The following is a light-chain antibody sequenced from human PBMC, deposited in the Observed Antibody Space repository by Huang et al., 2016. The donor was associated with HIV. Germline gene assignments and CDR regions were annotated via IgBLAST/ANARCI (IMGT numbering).Light chain of an antibody. Sequence: EIVLTQSPATLSLSTGERATLSCKASQSVSSSLAWYQQKPGQAPRLLPYETSNSATGIPARFSGSESGTDFTLTISSLEPEDFAVYYCQQRSNWPLFTFGPGTKVDIK. CDR2: ETS. CDR1: QSVSSS. V-gene: IGKV3-11*01. J-gene: IGKJ3*01. CDR3: QQRSNWPLFT.